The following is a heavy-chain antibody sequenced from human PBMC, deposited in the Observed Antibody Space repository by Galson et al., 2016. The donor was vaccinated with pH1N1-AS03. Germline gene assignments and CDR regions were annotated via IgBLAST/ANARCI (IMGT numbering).Heavy chain of an antibody. CDR1: GDSVSSNAAA. Sequence: CAISGDSVSSNAAAWNWIRQSPSRGLEWLGRTYYRSKWYKWYNDYAVSVESRITINPDTSKNQFSLKLNSVTPEDTAVYYCARDHLGAGPAFDYWGQGILVTVTS. CDR3: ARDHLGAGPAFDY. V-gene: IGHV6-1*01. D-gene: IGHD1-26*01. CDR2: TYYRSKWYKWYN. J-gene: IGHJ4*02.